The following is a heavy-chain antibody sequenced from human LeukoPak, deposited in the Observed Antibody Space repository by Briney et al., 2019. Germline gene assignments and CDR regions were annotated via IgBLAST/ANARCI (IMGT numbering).Heavy chain of an antibody. J-gene: IGHJ4*02. CDR1: GFIFSSYS. V-gene: IGHV3-48*01. CDR2: ISSSSGTI. CDR3: ARDRDILTGYYTIN. Sequence: PGGSLRLSCAASGFIFSSYSMNWVRQAPGKGLEWVTYISSSSGTIYYAGSVKGRFTISRDNAKKTLYLQMNSLRAEDTAVYYCARDRDILTGYYTINWGQGTLVTVSS. D-gene: IGHD3-9*01.